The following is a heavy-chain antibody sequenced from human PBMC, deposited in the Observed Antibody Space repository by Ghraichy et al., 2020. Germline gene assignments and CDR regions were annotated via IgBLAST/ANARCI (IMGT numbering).Heavy chain of an antibody. Sequence: SVKVSCKASGGTFSSYAISWVRQAPGQGLEWMGRIIPILGIANYAQKFQGRVTITADKSTSTAYMELSSLRSEDTAVYYCARDNPKYSSSFGPWGQGTLVTVSS. V-gene: IGHV1-69*04. D-gene: IGHD6-13*01. CDR3: ARDNPKYSSSFGP. CDR1: GGTFSSYA. J-gene: IGHJ5*02. CDR2: IIPILGIA.